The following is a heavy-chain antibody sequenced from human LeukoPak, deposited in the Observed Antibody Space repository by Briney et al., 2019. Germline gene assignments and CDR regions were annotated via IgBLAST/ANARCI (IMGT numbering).Heavy chain of an antibody. CDR1: GGSFSDYY. CDR3: GRGRRSISVAGTSDY. J-gene: IGHJ4*02. Sequence: SEPLSLTCAVYGGSFSDYYWSWIRQPPGKGLEWIGQINHSGCTNYNPSFKSRVTISVDTSKKQLLLKLGYVSAPDPAGYYCGRGRRSISVAGTSDYWGQGTLVTVSS. D-gene: IGHD6-19*01. CDR2: INHSGCT. V-gene: IGHV4-34*01.